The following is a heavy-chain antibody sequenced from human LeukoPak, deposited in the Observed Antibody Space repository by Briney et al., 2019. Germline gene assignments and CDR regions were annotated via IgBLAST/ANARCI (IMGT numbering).Heavy chain of an antibody. CDR3: AKDKMGSSSWLNWFDP. D-gene: IGHD6-13*01. V-gene: IGHV3-23*01. J-gene: IGHJ5*02. CDR2: ISGSGGST. Sequence: GGSLRLSCAASGFTFSSYAMSWVRQAPGKGPEWVSAISGSGGSTYYADSVKGRFTTSRDNSKNTLYLQMNSLRAEDTAVYYCAKDKMGSSSWLNWFDPWGQGTLVTVSS. CDR1: GFTFSSYA.